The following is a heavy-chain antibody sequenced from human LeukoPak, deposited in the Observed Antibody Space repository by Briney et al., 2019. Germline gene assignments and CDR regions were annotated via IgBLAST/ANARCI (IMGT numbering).Heavy chain of an antibody. CDR3: ARAIGAGCAFDY. Sequence: SETLSLTCAVSGYSISSGYYWGWIRQPPGKGLEWIGSIFHSGSPYYNPSLKSRVTISVDTSKTQFSLKLTSVTAADTAVYYCARAIGAGCAFDYWGQGTLVTVSS. J-gene: IGHJ4*02. CDR1: GYSISSGYY. V-gene: IGHV4-38-2*01. D-gene: IGHD3-22*01. CDR2: IFHSGSP.